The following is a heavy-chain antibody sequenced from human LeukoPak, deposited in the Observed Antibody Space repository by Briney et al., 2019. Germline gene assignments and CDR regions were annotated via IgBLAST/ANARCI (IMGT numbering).Heavy chain of an antibody. V-gene: IGHV4-39*02. D-gene: IGHD6-19*01. CDR2: ISYSEST. CDR1: GGSISSRNYY. Sequence: SETLSLTCTVSGGSISSRNYYWGWIRQPPGKGLEWSGFISYSESTYYNPSLKSRVTLSVDTSKSHFSLKLSSVTAADTAVYYCARKGGSGWSRDYFDYWGQGTQVTVSS. CDR3: ARKGGSGWSRDYFDY. J-gene: IGHJ4*02.